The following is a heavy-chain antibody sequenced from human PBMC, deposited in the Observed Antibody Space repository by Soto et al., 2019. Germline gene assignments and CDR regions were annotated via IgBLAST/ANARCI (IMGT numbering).Heavy chain of an antibody. CDR2: ISSSSSTI. CDR1: GFTLSSYS. V-gene: IGHV3-48*02. J-gene: IGHJ6*02. CDR3: ARDNPRSSGWDV. Sequence: EVQLVESGGGLVQPGGSLRLSCEASGFTLSSYSMNWARQAPGQGLEGVSYISSSSSTIYYADSVKGRFTISRDNAKNSPYLQMNSLRDEDTAVYYCARDNPRSSGWDVWGQGTTVTVSS.